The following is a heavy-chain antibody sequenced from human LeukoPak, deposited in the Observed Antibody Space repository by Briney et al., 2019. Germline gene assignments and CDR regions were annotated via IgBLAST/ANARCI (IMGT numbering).Heavy chain of an antibody. CDR3: ATYCSSTSCPTPPDAFDI. CDR1: GGTFISYA. V-gene: IGHV1-69*13. Sequence: SVKVSCKASGGTFISYAISWVRQAPGQGLEWRGGSIPIFGKANYAQKFQGRVTITADDSTSTAYMELSSLRSEDTAVYYCATYCSSTSCPTPPDAFDIWGQGTMVTVSS. J-gene: IGHJ3*02. CDR2: SIPIFGKA. D-gene: IGHD2-2*01.